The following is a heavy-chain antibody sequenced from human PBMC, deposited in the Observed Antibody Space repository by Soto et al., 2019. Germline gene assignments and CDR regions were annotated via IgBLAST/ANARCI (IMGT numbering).Heavy chain of an antibody. CDR1: GFTFTDYH. J-gene: IGHJ4*02. CDR2: ISETGSHT. CDR3: ARSLRATSPLTF. Sequence: GGSLRLSCEASGFTFTDYHMSWIRQAPGKGLEWVALISETGSHTAYAESVQGRFTISRDNARPSVFLQMNSLRSEDTAVYFCARSLRATSPLTFWGQGTPVTVSS. D-gene: IGHD7-27*01. V-gene: IGHV3-11*06.